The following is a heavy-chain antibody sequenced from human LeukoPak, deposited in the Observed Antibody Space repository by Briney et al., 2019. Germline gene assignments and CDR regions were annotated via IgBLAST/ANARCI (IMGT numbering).Heavy chain of an antibody. Sequence: SETLSLTCAVYGGSLSGYYWSWIRQPPGKGLEWIGEINHSGSTNYNPSLKSRVTISVDTSKKQFSLKLNSVTAADTAVYYCARQMGGTILGGLDYWGQGTLVTVSS. V-gene: IGHV4-34*01. CDR1: GGSLSGYY. CDR2: INHSGST. CDR3: ARQMGGTILGGLDY. D-gene: IGHD3-9*01. J-gene: IGHJ4*02.